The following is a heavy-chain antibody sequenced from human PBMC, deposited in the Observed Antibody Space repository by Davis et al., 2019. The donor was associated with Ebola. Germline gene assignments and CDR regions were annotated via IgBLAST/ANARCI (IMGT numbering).Heavy chain of an antibody. CDR2: MNPNSGNT. Sequence: AASVKVSCKASGYTFTSYDINWVRQATGQGPEWMGWMNPNSGNTGYAQKFQGRVTMTRNTSISTAYMELSSLRSEDTAVYYCARDVTRYDSSGYDYWGQGTLVTVSS. CDR1: GYTFTSYD. V-gene: IGHV1-8*01. D-gene: IGHD3-22*01. CDR3: ARDVTRYDSSGYDY. J-gene: IGHJ4*02.